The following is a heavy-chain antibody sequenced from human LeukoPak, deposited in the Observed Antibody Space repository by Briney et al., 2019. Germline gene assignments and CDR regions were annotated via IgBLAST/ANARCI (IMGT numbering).Heavy chain of an antibody. CDR3: ARDYYYYYYMDV. CDR1: GGSFSGYY. J-gene: IGHJ6*03. V-gene: IGHV4-34*01. Sequence: PSETLSLTCAVYGGSFSGYYWSWIRQPPGKGLEWIGEINHSGSTNYNPSLTSRVTISVDTSKNQFSLKLSSVTAADTAVYYCARDYYYYYYMDVWGKGTTVTVSS. CDR2: INHSGST.